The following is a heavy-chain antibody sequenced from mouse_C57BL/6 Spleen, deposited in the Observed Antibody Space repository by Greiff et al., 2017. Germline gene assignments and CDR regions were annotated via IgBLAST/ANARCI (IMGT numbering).Heavy chain of an antibody. CDR2: ISYDGSN. V-gene: IGHV3-6*01. CDR3: ARYQTRIWVDFYY. CDR1: GYSITSGYY. Sequence: DVQLQESGPGLVKPSPSLSLTCYVTGYSITSGYYWNWIRPFPGNKLEWIGYISYDGSNNYNPSLKNRVTITLYTSKDPLYLKLNSVTTDDTASYYCARYQTRIWVDFYYWGQGTTLTVSS. J-gene: IGHJ2*01. D-gene: IGHD1-1*02.